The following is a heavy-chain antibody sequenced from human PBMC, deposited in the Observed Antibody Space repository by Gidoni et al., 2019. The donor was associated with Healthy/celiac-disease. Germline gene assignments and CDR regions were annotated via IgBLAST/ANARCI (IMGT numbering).Heavy chain of an antibody. Sequence: QVRLVQSGAEVQKPGSSVQVSCQASGGTFCVCASRGVGQAHGQGLEWMGGFIPIVVTETNAQTFQGRYTITAAEPTSTAYMKLSSLGSEETAVYYFAREREGAAAYDAFDIWGQETMVTVSS. D-gene: IGHD2-2*01. CDR2: FIPIVVTE. J-gene: IGHJ3*02. CDR3: AREREGAAAYDAFDI. CDR1: GGTFCVCA. V-gene: IGHV1-69*01.